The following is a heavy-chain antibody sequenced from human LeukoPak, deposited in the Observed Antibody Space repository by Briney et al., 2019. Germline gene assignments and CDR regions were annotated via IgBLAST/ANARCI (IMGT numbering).Heavy chain of an antibody. CDR3: AKDMTPHVLLWFGELLGFDY. J-gene: IGHJ4*02. CDR2: ISGSGGST. CDR1: GFTFSSYA. Sequence: GGSLRLSCAAPGFTFSSYAMSWVRPAPGKGLEWVSAISGSGGSTYYTDSVKGRFTISRDNAKNTLYLQMNSLRAEDTAVYYCAKDMTPHVLLWFGELLGFDYWGQGTLVTVSS. D-gene: IGHD3-10*01. V-gene: IGHV3-23*01.